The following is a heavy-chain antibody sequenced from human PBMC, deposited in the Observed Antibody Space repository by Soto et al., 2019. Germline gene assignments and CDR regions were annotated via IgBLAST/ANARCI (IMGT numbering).Heavy chain of an antibody. CDR3: ATDLGLGLGVDY. D-gene: IGHD1-26*01. CDR1: GYTLTELS. CDR2: FDPEDGET. Sequence: SVKVSCKVSGYTLTELSMHWVRQAPGKGLEWMGGFDPEDGETIYAQKFQGRVTMTEDTSTDTAYMELSSLRSEDTAVYYCATDLGLGLGVDYWGQGTLVTVSS. J-gene: IGHJ4*02. V-gene: IGHV1-24*01.